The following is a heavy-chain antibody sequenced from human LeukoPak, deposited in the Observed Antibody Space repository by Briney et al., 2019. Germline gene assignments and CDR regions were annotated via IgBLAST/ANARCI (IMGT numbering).Heavy chain of an antibody. V-gene: IGHV3-7*01. CDR1: GFTFSSYG. Sequence: GGSLRLSCAASGFTFSSYGMHWVRQAPGKGLEWVANIKQDGSEKYYADSVKGRFTISRDNAKNSVYLQMNSLRAEDTALYYCARGIDYWGQGTLVTVSS. CDR2: IKQDGSEK. J-gene: IGHJ4*02. CDR3: ARGIDY.